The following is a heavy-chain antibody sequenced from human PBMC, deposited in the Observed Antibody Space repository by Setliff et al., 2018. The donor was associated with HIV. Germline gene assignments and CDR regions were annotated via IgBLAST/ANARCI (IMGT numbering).Heavy chain of an antibody. CDR2: ISDGSTTI. V-gene: IGHV3-48*03. CDR3: ARVGYYDSSFDY. CDR1: RFSFSSYE. D-gene: IGHD3-22*01. J-gene: IGHJ4*02. Sequence: GGSLRLSCAASRFSFSSYEMHWVRQAPGKGLEWISYISDGSTTIYYSDSVKGRFTISRDNSKNTLYLQMNSLRAEDTAVYYCARVGYYDSSFDYWGQGTLVTVSS.